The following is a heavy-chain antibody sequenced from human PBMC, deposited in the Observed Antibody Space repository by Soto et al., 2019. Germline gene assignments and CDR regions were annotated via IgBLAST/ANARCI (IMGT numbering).Heavy chain of an antibody. CDR3: VKDAPQPFSD. J-gene: IGHJ4*02. CDR1: GFDFSNYG. V-gene: IGHV3-23*01. CDR2: ISGTAHAS. Sequence: EVQLLESGGGLVQPGGSLRISCAASGFDFSNYGMSWVRQAPRKGLEWVSAISGTAHASYYAASVKGRFTISRDNSKNTLYLHMNSLRFKDTAVYFCVKDAPQPFSDWGQGTLVTVSS. D-gene: IGHD3-3*02.